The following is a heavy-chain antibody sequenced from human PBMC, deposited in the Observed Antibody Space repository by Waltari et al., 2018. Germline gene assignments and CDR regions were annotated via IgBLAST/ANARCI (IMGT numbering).Heavy chain of an antibody. CDR3: ARLPARHYYDSSGRDAFDI. CDR1: GFTVSSNY. D-gene: IGHD3-22*01. CDR2: IYSGGST. Sequence: EVQLVESGGGLIQPGGSLRLSCAASGFTVSSNYMSWVRQAPGKGLEWVSVIYSGGSTYYADAVKGRLTSSRDNSKNTLYRQMNSLRAEDTAVYYCARLPARHYYDSSGRDAFDIWGQGTMVTVSS. V-gene: IGHV3-53*01. J-gene: IGHJ3*02.